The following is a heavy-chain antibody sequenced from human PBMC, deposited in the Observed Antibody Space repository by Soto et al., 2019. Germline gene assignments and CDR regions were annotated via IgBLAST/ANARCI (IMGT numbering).Heavy chain of an antibody. J-gene: IGHJ4*02. Sequence: EVQLVESGGGLVKPEGSLRLSCAASGFTFSTSNMNWVRQAPGKGLQWVSSISDTSSSIYYADSVRGRFTISRDNAKNSLYLQLNSLRPEDTAVYYCARKYVETVNRRGRSFDYCGQGTLGTVSS. D-gene: IGHD3-16*01. CDR2: ISDTSSSI. CDR1: GFTFSTSN. CDR3: ARKYVETVNRRGRSFDY. V-gene: IGHV3-21*01.